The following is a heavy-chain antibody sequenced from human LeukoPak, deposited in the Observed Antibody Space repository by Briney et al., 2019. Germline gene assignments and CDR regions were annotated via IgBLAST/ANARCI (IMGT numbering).Heavy chain of an antibody. CDR2: MSEDGNEI. CDR1: GFIFSDFS. J-gene: IGHJ4*02. CDR3: ARPRGCGSARCNNFDY. D-gene: IGHD2-2*01. Sequence: GGSLRLSCTVSGFIFSDFSMSWVRQAPGKGLEWVTKMSEDGNEIFYVDSVKGRFTISRDNTKKSLYLQLNSLRPEDSAVYYCARPRGCGSARCNNFDYWGQGTLVTVSS. V-gene: IGHV3-7*01.